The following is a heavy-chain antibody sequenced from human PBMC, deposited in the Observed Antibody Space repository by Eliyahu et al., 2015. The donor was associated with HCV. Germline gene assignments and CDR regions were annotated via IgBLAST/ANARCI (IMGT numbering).Heavy chain of an antibody. CDR3: ARGGYYQSSGYHDPLFM. CDR2: IWHDGSNK. CDR1: GFSXXSYV. D-gene: IGHD3-22*01. J-gene: IGHJ3*02. V-gene: IGHV3-33*01. Sequence: QGQVVEPGGGVVQPGTSLRLSCAASGFSXXSYVMHWVRXAPGXGPXWLALIWHDGSNKYYLDSVKGRFTISRDNSKNTLYLQMNSLRADDTAVFYCARGGYYQSSGYHDPLFMWGQGTKVTVSS.